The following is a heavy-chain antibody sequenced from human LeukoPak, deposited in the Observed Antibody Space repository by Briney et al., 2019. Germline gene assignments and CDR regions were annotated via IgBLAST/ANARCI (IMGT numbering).Heavy chain of an antibody. J-gene: IGHJ4*02. V-gene: IGHV3-23*01. CDR3: AKEASGYGYYFDY. CDR1: GFTFSSFA. Sequence: GGSLRLSCAVSGFTFSSFAMSWVRQAPGKGLEWVSVISDSGGTTFYADSAKGRFTISRDNSKNTLYPQMSSLRAEDTAVYYCAKEASGYGYYFDYWGQGTLVTVSS. CDR2: ISDSGGTT. D-gene: IGHD3-10*01.